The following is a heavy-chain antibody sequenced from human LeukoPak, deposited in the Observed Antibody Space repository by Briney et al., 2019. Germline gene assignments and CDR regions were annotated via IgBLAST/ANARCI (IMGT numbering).Heavy chain of an antibody. V-gene: IGHV4-4*07. CDR1: GGSISSYH. Sequence: SETLSLTCTVPGGSISSYHWSWIRQPVGKGLEWIGRIYTSGSANCNPSLKSRVTMSVDTSNNQFSLKLSSVTAADTALYYCARDRSTDMVRGSFDYWGQGTLVTVSS. CDR3: ARDRSTDMVRGSFDY. J-gene: IGHJ4*02. D-gene: IGHD5-18*01. CDR2: IYTSGSA.